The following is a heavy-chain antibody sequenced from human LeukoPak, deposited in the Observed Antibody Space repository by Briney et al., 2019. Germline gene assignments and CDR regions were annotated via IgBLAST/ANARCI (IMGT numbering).Heavy chain of an antibody. Sequence: PSETLSLTCAVYGGSFSGYYWSWIRQPPGKGLEWIGEINHSGSTNYNPSLKSRVIISVDTSKNQFSLKLSSVTAADTAVYYCARGIVVVPAAIPRGDQFDYWGQGTLVTVSS. CDR1: GGSFSGYY. D-gene: IGHD2-2*02. J-gene: IGHJ4*02. V-gene: IGHV4-34*01. CDR3: ARGIVVVPAAIPRGDQFDY. CDR2: INHSGST.